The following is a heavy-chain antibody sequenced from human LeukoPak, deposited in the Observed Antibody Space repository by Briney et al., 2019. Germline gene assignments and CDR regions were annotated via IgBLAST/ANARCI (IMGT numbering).Heavy chain of an antibody. V-gene: IGHV4-34*01. CDR3: ARGAYYDSSGYYFDY. CDR2: INHSGST. CDR1: SDSINYYY. D-gene: IGHD3-22*01. Sequence: PSETLSLTCSVPSDSINYYYWSWIRQPPGKGLEWIGEINHSGSTNYNPSLKSRVTISVDTSKNQFSLKLSSVTAADTAVYYCARGAYYDSSGYYFDYWGQGTLVTVSS. J-gene: IGHJ4*02.